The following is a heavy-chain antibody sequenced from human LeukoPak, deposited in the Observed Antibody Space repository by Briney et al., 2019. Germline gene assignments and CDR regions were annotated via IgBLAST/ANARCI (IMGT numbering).Heavy chain of an antibody. CDR2: INSDGSST. J-gene: IGHJ6*02. Sequence: PGGSLRLSCAASGFTFSSYWMHWVCQAPGKGLVWVSRINSDGSSTSYADSVKGRFTISRDNAKNTLYLQMNSLRAEDTAVYYCALFDWSYYGMDVWGQGTTVTVSS. CDR1: GFTFSSYW. D-gene: IGHD3-9*01. CDR3: ALFDWSYYGMDV. V-gene: IGHV3-74*01.